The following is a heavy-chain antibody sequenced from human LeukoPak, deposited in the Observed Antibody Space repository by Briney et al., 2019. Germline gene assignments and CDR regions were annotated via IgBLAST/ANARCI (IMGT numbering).Heavy chain of an antibody. Sequence: SVKVSCKASGGTFSSYAISWVRQAPGQGLEWMGGIIPIFGTANYAQKFQGRVTITADESTSTAYMELSSLRFEDTAVYYCARGRGIAAAGESDYWGQGTLVTVSS. V-gene: IGHV1-69*13. CDR1: GGTFSSYA. CDR3: ARGRGIAAAGESDY. D-gene: IGHD6-13*01. CDR2: IIPIFGTA. J-gene: IGHJ4*02.